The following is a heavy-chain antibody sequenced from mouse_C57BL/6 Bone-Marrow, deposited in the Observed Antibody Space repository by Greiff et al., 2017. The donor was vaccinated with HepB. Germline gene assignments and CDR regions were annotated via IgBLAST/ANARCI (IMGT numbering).Heavy chain of an antibody. CDR3: AYSPYGGFAY. CDR1: GYTFTDYY. J-gene: IGHJ3*01. V-gene: IGHV1-26*01. Sequence: EVKLVESGPELVKPGASVKISCKASGYTFTDYYMNWVKQSHGKSLEWIGDINPNNGGTSYNQKFKGKATLTVDKSSSTAYMELRSLTSEDSAVYYCAYSPYGGFAYWGQGTLVTVSA. CDR2: INPNNGGT. D-gene: IGHD1-2*01.